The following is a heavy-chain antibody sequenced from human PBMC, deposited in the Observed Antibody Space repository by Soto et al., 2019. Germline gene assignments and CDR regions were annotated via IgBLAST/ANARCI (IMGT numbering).Heavy chain of an antibody. J-gene: IGHJ4*02. D-gene: IGHD3-22*01. CDR1: GGTFSSYA. V-gene: IGHV1-69*06. CDR3: ATTLGWPYYDSSGYYYRTDY. CDR2: IIPIFGTA. Sequence: GASVKVSCKASGGTFSSYAISWVRQAPGQGLEWMGGIIPIFGTANYAQKFQGRVTITADKSTSTAYMELSSLRSEDTAVYYCATTLGWPYYDSSGYYYRTDYWGQGTLVTVSS.